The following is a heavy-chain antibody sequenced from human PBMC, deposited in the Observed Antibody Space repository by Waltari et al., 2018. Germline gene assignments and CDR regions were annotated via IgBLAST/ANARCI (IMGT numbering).Heavy chain of an antibody. J-gene: IGHJ4*02. CDR1: RGAVTEPH. Sequence: LVQSGAEVMKPGASVQVSCTASRGAVTEPHIPRVRQAPGQGLEWMGWVNPNGGGTNYAQRFAGRITVTWDTSISTAYMEFSRLTSGDTAVYFCAREYCGGDCRLFDYWGQGTLVTVSS. V-gene: IGHV1-2*02. D-gene: IGHD2-21*02. CDR3: AREYCGGDCRLFDY. CDR2: VNPNGGGT.